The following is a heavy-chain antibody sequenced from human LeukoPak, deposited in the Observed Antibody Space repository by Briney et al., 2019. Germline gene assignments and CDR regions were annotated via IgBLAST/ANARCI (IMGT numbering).Heavy chain of an antibody. CDR3: ARGRMVTMIVVVTHYFDY. Sequence: PSETLSLTCTVSGGSISSYYWSWIRQPPGKGLEWIGYIYYSGSTNYNPSLKSRVTISVDTSKNQFSLKLSSVTAADTAVYYCARGRMVTMIVVVTHYFDYWGQGTLVTVSS. V-gene: IGHV4-59*12. J-gene: IGHJ4*02. D-gene: IGHD3-22*01. CDR2: IYYSGST. CDR1: GGSISSYY.